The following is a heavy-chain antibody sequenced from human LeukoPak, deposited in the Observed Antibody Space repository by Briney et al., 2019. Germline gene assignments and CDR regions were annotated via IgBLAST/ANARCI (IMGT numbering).Heavy chain of an antibody. CDR3: ARGYSYDFNY. Sequence: ASVKVSCKASGYTFTGYYLHWVRQAPGQGLEWVGRINPNSGDTNYAQNFRGRVTMTRDTSISTAYIDLSRLRSDDTAVYYCARGYSYDFNYWGQGTLVTVSS. V-gene: IGHV1-2*06. CDR1: GYTFTGYY. D-gene: IGHD5-18*01. J-gene: IGHJ4*02. CDR2: INPNSGDT.